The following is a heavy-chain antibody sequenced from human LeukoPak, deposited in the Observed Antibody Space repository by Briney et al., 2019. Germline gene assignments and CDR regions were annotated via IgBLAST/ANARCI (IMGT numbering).Heavy chain of an antibody. CDR3: ARHEAGSLDF. D-gene: IGHD6-19*01. Sequence: GGSLRLSCAASGFTFDDYAMHWVRQAPGKGLEWVSGISWNSGNIGYADSVKGRFTISRDNAKNSLYLQMNSLRAEGTALYYCARHEAGSLDFWGQGTLVTVSS. J-gene: IGHJ4*02. CDR2: ISWNSGNI. V-gene: IGHV3-9*01. CDR1: GFTFDDYA.